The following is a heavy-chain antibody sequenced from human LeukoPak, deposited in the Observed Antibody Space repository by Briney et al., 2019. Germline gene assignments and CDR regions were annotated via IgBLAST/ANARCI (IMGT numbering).Heavy chain of an antibody. D-gene: IGHD6-19*01. Sequence: SETLSLTCTVSGGSISSYYWSWIRQPPGKGLEWIGYIYYSGSTNYNPSLKSRVTISVDTSKNQFSPKLSSVTAADTAVYYCARGPVAGNWFDPWGQGTLVTVSS. J-gene: IGHJ5*02. V-gene: IGHV4-59*08. CDR2: IYYSGST. CDR3: ARGPVAGNWFDP. CDR1: GGSISSYY.